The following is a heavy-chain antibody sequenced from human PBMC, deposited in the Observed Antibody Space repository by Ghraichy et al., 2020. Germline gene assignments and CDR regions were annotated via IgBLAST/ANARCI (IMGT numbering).Heavy chain of an antibody. J-gene: IGHJ4*02. CDR1: GFPFSRYA. D-gene: IGHD2-21*02. CDR2: ISQNGDNQ. Sequence: GGSLRLSCAASGFPFSRYAMYWVRQTPGRGLEWVSLISQNGDNQYYSDSVKGRFTISRDNPRNTLFLQMNSLSVEDTAIYSCARSRDCAVALNGLYWGQGTVVAVPS. CDR3: ARSRDCAVALNGLY. V-gene: IGHV3-30*04.